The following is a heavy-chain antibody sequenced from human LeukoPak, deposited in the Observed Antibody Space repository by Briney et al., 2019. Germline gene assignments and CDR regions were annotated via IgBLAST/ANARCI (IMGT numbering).Heavy chain of an antibody. Sequence: GGSLRLSXAASGVRFSDYYMSWIRQAPGKGLEWVSYIGSSSSTTYYADSVKGRFTISRDNTRKSLYLQMNSLRAEDTAVYYCAKDPRYSSSGMGNWGQGTMVTVSS. CDR3: AKDPRYSSSGMGN. J-gene: IGHJ3*01. CDR1: GVRFSDYY. CDR2: IGSSSSTT. V-gene: IGHV3-11*04. D-gene: IGHD6-6*01.